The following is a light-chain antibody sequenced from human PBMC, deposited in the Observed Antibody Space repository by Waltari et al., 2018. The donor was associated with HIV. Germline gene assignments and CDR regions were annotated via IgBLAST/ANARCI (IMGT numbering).Light chain of an antibody. CDR1: QSVSNN. J-gene: IGKJ2*01. CDR3: KQYKNWPPMYT. CDR2: GAS. V-gene: IGKV3-15*01. Sequence: EIVMTQSPATLSVSLGERATLSCRASQSVSNNLAWYQQKPGQAPRLLIYGASVRATGVSARFSGSGAGTEFTLTISSLQSEDLAFYYCKQYKNWPPMYTSGQGTKLQSK.